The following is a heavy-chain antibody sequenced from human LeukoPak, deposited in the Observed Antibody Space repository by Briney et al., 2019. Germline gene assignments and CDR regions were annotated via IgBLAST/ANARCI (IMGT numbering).Heavy chain of an antibody. CDR1: GFTVSSNY. CDR2: IYSGGST. V-gene: IGHV3-53*01. Sequence: PGGSLRLSCAASGFTVSSNYMSWVRQAPGKGLEWVSVIYSGGSTYYADSVKGRFTISRDNSKNPLYLQMNSMRAEDTAVYYCARAGLYCSCGSCYHFDYWGQGTLVTVSS. J-gene: IGHJ4*02. CDR3: ARAGLYCSCGSCYHFDY. D-gene: IGHD2-15*01.